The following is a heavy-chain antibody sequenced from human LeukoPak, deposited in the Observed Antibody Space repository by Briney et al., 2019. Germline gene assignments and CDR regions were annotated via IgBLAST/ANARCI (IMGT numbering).Heavy chain of an antibody. CDR1: GGSFSGYY. CDR3: ARGPGDTAMAQGYYFDY. CDR2: INHSGST. J-gene: IGHJ4*02. V-gene: IGHV4-34*01. Sequence: SETLSLTCAVYGGSFSGYYWSWIRQPPGKGLEWIGEINHSGSTNYNPSLKSRVTISVDTSKNQFSLKLSSVTAADTAVYYCARGPGDTAMAQGYYFDYWGQGTLVTVSS. D-gene: IGHD5-18*01.